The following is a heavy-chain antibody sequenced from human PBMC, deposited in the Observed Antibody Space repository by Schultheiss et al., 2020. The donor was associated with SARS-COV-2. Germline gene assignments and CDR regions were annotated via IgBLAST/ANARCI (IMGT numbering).Heavy chain of an antibody. J-gene: IGHJ6*02. CDR2: ITTKTNGGTT. V-gene: IGHV3-15*01. CDR1: GFTFSNAW. CDR3: TTDRYSSGWYLPYYYYGMDV. Sequence: GESLKISCAASGFTFSNAWMSWVRQAPGKGLEWVGRITTKTNGGTTDYAAPVKGRFTISRDDSKNTLYLQMNSLKNEDTAVYYCTTDRYSSGWYLPYYYYGMDVWGQGTTVTVAS. D-gene: IGHD6-19*01.